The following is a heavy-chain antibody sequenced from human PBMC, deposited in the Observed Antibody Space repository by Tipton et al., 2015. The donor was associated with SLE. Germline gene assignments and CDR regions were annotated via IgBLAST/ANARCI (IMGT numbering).Heavy chain of an antibody. CDR1: GFTFSSYA. CDR2: ISGSGGST. J-gene: IGHJ4*02. V-gene: IGHV3-23*01. D-gene: IGHD3-16*01. Sequence: SLRLSCAASGFTFSSYAMSWVRQAPGKGLEWVSAISGSGGSTYYADSVKGRFTISRDNAKNSLYLQMNSLRAEDTAVYYCARAPKEGYFDYLGQGTLVTDSS. CDR3: ARAPKEGYFDY.